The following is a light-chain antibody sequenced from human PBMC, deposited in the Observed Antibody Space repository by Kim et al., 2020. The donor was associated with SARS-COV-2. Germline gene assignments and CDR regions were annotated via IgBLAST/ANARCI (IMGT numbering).Light chain of an antibody. V-gene: IGKV4-1*01. CDR3: QQYFATPYT. J-gene: IGKJ2*01. CDR2: WAS. Sequence: ATINCKSSQNIFYSANNKNFLTWYQQKPGQPPKVLIYWASIRESGVPDRFSGSGSATDFTLTISSLQAEDVAVYYCQQYFATPYTFGQGTKLEI. CDR1: QNIFYSANNKNF.